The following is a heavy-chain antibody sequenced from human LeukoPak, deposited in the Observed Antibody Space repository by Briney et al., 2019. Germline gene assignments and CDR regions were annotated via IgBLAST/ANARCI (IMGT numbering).Heavy chain of an antibody. CDR2: IIPIFGTA. Sequence: GASVKVSCKASGGTFSSYAISWVRQAPGQGLEWMGGIIPIFGTANYAQKFQGRVTITADKSTSTAYMELSSLRSEDTAVYYCASMDLGYCSSTSCYAEYFQHWGQGTLVTVSS. CDR1: GGTFSSYA. V-gene: IGHV1-69*06. D-gene: IGHD2-2*01. CDR3: ASMDLGYCSSTSCYAEYFQH. J-gene: IGHJ1*01.